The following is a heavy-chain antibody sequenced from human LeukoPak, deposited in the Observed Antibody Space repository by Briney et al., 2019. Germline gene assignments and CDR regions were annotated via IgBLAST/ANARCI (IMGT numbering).Heavy chain of an antibody. V-gene: IGHV4-59*06. CDR3: ARDTTGGPLFDS. D-gene: IGHD5-24*01. CDR2: IYYSGST. J-gene: IGHJ4*02. CDR1: GGSISSYY. Sequence: SETLSLTCTVSGGSISSYYWSWIRQHPGKGLEWIGYIYYSGSTYYNPSLKSRVTISVDTSKNQFSLKLSSVTAADTAVYYCARDTTGGPLFDSWGQGTLVTVSS.